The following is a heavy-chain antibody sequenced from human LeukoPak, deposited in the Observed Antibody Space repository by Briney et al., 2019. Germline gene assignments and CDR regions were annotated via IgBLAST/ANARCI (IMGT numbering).Heavy chain of an antibody. V-gene: IGHV3-11*01. CDR3: ARQEYYGSGSYTELFDY. J-gene: IGHJ4*02. CDR1: GFTVSSNY. D-gene: IGHD3-10*01. CDR2: ISSSGSTI. Sequence: PGGSLRLSCAASGFTVSSNYMSWVRQAPGKGLEWVSYISSSGSTIYYADSVKGRFTISRDNAKNSLYLQMNSLRAEDTAVYYCARQEYYGSGSYTELFDYWGQGTLVTVSS.